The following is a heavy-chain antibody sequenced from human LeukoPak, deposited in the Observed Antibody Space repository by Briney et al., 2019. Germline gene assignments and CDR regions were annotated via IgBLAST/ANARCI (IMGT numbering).Heavy chain of an antibody. CDR3: ARDSYVDSEAVRWFDP. J-gene: IGHJ5*02. Sequence: NPGGSLRLSCAASGFPFDIYNMNWVRQASGKGLEWVSSIGGSGSHIYYADSMKGRFTISRDNSKNTLYLQMNSLRAEDTAVYYCARDSYVDSEAVRWFDPWGQGTLVTVPS. V-gene: IGHV3-21*01. CDR1: GFPFDIYN. D-gene: IGHD4-17*01. CDR2: IGGSGSHI.